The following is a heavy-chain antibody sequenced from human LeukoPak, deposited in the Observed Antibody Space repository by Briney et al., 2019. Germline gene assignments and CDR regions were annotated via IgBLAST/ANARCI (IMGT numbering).Heavy chain of an antibody. CDR1: GYTFTNYD. V-gene: IGHV1-8*03. J-gene: IGHJ4*02. Sequence: ASVKVSCKASGYTFTNYDINWVRQATGQGLEWMGWMNPNSGDTGYAQKFQGRVTITWNTSISTAYMELSSLRSEDTAVYYCARGDDLEYYFDYWGQGTVVTVSS. CDR2: MNPNSGDT. D-gene: IGHD6-6*01. CDR3: ARGDDLEYYFDY.